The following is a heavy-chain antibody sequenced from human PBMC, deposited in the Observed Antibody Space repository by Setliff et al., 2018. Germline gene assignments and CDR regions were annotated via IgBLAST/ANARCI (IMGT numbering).Heavy chain of an antibody. CDR2: IYYSGST. D-gene: IGHD3-10*01. Sequence: PSETLSLTCTVSGGSISSHYWSWIRQPPGKGLEWIGSIYYSGSTNYNPSPKSRVTISVDTSKNQFSLKLSSVTAADTAVYYCARVGGDYPDYWGQGTLVTVSS. CDR1: GGSISSHY. V-gene: IGHV4-59*11. CDR3: ARVGGDYPDY. J-gene: IGHJ4*02.